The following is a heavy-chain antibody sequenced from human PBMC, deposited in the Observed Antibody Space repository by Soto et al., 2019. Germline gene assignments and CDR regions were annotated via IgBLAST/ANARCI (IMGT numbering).Heavy chain of an antibody. D-gene: IGHD4-17*01. CDR2: ITPFNDNT. V-gene: IGHV1-18*01. Sequence: QIHLVQSGGEVKKPGASVKVSCKASGYTFTTYGISWVRQAPGQGLEWMGWITPFNDNTNYAQNLQGRVTMTTDTSTNTAYLELRSLTSDDTAVYYCARTDIGDYVPPLDNWGQVTLVTLAS. CDR3: ARTDIGDYVPPLDN. CDR1: GYTFTTYG. J-gene: IGHJ4*02.